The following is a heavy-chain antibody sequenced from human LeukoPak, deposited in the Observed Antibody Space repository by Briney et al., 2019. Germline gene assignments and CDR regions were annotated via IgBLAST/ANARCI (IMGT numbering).Heavy chain of an antibody. D-gene: IGHD6-13*01. CDR3: AIAAAGTSGNWFDP. J-gene: IGHJ5*02. CDR2: IYTSGST. Sequence: SETLSLTCTVSGGSISSGSYYWSWIRQPAGKGLEWIGRIYTSGSTNYNPSLKSRVTISVDTSKNQFSLKLSSVTAADTAVYYCAIAAAGTSGNWFDPWGQGTLVTVSS. CDR1: GGSISSGSYY. V-gene: IGHV4-61*02.